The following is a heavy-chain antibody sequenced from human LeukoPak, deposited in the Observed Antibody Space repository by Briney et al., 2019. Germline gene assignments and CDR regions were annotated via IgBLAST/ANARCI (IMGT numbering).Heavy chain of an antibody. D-gene: IGHD2-15*01. J-gene: IGHJ5*02. CDR3: TRYDPAATGGWFDP. V-gene: IGHV4-39*01. CDR2: VHYNGNT. Sequence: SETLSLTCTVSGGSISSSNYYWGWIRQPPGKGLEWIGIVHYNGNTYYNPSLKSRVTISVDTSKGQFSLELSSVAAADTAVYYCTRYDPAATGGWFDPWGQGTLVTVSS. CDR1: GGSISSSNYY.